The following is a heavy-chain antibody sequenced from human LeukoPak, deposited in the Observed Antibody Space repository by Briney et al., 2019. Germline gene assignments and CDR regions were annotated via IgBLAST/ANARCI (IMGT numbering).Heavy chain of an antibody. CDR1: GFTFSNYE. D-gene: IGHD6-13*01. CDR2: ISDNGKAK. Sequence: PGGSLRLSCAASGFTFSNYEMNWVRQTPGKGLEWVSFISDNGKAKSYVDSVRGRFITSRDNAKTSLFLQMSSLRVEDTAVYYCARARIAAPLLDYWGPGTLVTVSS. V-gene: IGHV3-48*03. CDR3: ARARIAAPLLDY. J-gene: IGHJ4*02.